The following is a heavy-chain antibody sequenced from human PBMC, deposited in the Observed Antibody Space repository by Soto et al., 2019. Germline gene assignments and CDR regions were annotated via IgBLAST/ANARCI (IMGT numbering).Heavy chain of an antibody. CDR3: VKDTLGGMPPVFMPGRD. CDR1: GLTFSTYG. V-gene: IGHV3-30*18. D-gene: IGHD2-2*01. J-gene: IGHJ4*02. Sequence: GGSLRLSCAASGLTFSTYGFHWVRQAPGKGLEWVAVISNDVRNIHYAESVKGRFTISRDNSKNTLYLQMNSLRPNDTAVYYCVKDTLGGMPPVFMPGRDWGQGTLVTVSS. CDR2: ISNDVRNI.